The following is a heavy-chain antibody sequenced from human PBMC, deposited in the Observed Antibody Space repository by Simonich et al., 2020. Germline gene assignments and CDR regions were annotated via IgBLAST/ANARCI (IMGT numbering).Heavy chain of an antibody. CDR1: GFTFSSYS. J-gene: IGHJ4*02. CDR2: MSSSSSYI. V-gene: IGHV3-21*01. Sequence: EVQLVESGGGLVKPGGSLRLSCAASGFTFSSYSMNWVRQAPGKGLDWGPSMSSSSSYIYYADSVKGRFTISRDNAKNSLYLQMNSLRAEDTAVYYCARANERDYWGQGTLVTVSS. CDR3: ARANERDY. D-gene: IGHD1-1*01.